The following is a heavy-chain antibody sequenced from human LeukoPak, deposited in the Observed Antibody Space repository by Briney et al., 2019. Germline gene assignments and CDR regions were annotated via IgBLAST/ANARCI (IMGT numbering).Heavy chain of an antibody. D-gene: IGHD2-8*01. CDR1: GYTFASYY. CDR3: ARGTDIVLMVYAINYFDY. J-gene: IGHJ4*02. Sequence: GASVKVSCKASGYTFASYYMHWVRQAPGQGLEWMGLINPSGGSTSYAQKFQGRVTMTRDMSTSTVYMELSSLRSEDTAVYYCARGTDIVLMVYAINYFDYWGQGTLVTVSS. CDR2: INPSGGST. V-gene: IGHV1-46*01.